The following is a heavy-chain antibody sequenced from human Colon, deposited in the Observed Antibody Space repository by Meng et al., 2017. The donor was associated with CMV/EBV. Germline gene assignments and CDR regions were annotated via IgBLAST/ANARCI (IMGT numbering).Heavy chain of an antibody. CDR3: EKENDLAH. D-gene: IGHD1-1*01. J-gene: IGHJ4*02. V-gene: IGHV3-23*03. CDR1: GFTFSCYA. Sequence: GESLKISCVGSGFTFSCYAMSWVRQAPGKGLEWVSIMSGGGRRTDYADSVKGRFNVSRDDSKKTFYLHMNSLRAEDTAVYYCEKENDLAHWGPGTLVTVSS. CDR2: MSGGGRRT.